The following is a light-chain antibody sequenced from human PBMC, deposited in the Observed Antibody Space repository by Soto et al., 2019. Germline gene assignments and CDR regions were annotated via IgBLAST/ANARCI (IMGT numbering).Light chain of an antibody. CDR2: WAS. Sequence: DIVMTQSPDSLAVSLGERATINCKSSQSVLYSSNNKNYLAWYQQKPGQPPKLLIYWASTRESGVPERFSGSGSGTDFTLTISSLQAEDVATYYCQQYYSSPWTFGQGTKVEIK. J-gene: IGKJ1*01. V-gene: IGKV4-1*01. CDR1: QSVLYSSNNKNY. CDR3: QQYYSSPWT.